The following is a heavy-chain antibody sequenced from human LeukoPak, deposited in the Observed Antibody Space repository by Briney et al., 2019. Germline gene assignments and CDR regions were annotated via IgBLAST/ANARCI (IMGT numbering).Heavy chain of an antibody. V-gene: IGHV4-39*07. J-gene: IGHJ4*02. CDR2: IYYSGST. D-gene: IGHD3-16*02. CDR1: GGSITSSSYY. Sequence: SETLSLTCTVSGGSITSSSYYWGWIRQPPGKGLEWIGSIYYSGSTYYNPSLKSRVTISVDKSKNQFSLKLSPVTAADTAVYYCASCPPYDYVWGSYRWGGGFQFDYWGQGTLVTVSS. CDR3: ASCPPYDYVWGSYRWGGGFQFDY.